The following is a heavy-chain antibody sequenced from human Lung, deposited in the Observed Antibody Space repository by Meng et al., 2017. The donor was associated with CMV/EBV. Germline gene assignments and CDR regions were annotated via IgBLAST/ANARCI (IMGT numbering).Heavy chain of an antibody. CDR2: IHSSGYT. V-gene: IGHV4-39*07. D-gene: IGHD3-22*01. Sequence: SETLSLTCSVSGDSVSSSDYHWAWIRQPPGKGLECIGSIHSSGYTYSNPSLKSRVAFSLDTSKNQFSLKLSSVTAADTAVYYCARDYKFDTRPFDYWGQGTRVTGAS. J-gene: IGHJ4*02. CDR1: GDSVSSSDYH. CDR3: ARDYKFDTRPFDY.